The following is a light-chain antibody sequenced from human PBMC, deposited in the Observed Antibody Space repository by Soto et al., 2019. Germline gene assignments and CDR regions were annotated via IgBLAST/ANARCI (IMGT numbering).Light chain of an antibody. Sequence: IVLTQSPGTLSLSPWERATLSCSASQSISSGYLAWYQQKPGQAPRLLIYGASSRATGIPDRFSGSGSGTDFTLTISRLEPEDFAVYYCHQYGSSAWTCGQGTKGDIK. CDR2: GAS. CDR3: HQYGSSAWT. V-gene: IGKV3-20*01. J-gene: IGKJ1*01. CDR1: QSISSGY.